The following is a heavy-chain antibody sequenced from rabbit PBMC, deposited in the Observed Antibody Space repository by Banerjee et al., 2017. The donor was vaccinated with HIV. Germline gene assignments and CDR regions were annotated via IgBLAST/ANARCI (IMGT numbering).Heavy chain of an antibody. D-gene: IGHD4-1*01. CDR3: ARGDDSSGWGLYF. CDR1: GFSFSSNYY. V-gene: IGHV1S40*01. Sequence: QSLEESGGDLVKPGASLTLTCTASGFSFSSNYYMCWVRQAPGKGLEWIACIWTGSTDSTFYASWAKGRFTISRTSSTTVTLQVTSLTAADTATYFCARGDDSSGWGLYFWGPGTLVTVS. J-gene: IGHJ6*01. CDR2: IWTGSTDST.